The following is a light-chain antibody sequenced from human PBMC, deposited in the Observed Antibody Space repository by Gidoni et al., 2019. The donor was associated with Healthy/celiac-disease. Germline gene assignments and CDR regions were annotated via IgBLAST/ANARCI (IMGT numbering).Light chain of an antibody. CDR3: QQRSNWPPGYT. V-gene: IGKV3-11*01. J-gene: IGKJ2*01. CDR1: QSFSSY. Sequence: ELVLTQSPATLSLSPGERATLSCRASQSFSSYLAWYQQKPGQAPRLLIYDASNRATGIPARFSGSGSGTDFTLTISSLEPEDFAVYYCQQRSNWPPGYTFGQGTKLEIK. CDR2: DAS.